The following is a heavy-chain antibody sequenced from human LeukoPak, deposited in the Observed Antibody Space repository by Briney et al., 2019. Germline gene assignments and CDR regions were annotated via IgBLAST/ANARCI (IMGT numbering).Heavy chain of an antibody. V-gene: IGHV3-23*01. D-gene: IGHD3-10*01. CDR1: GFTFSSYA. Sequence: GGSLRLSCAASGFTFSSYAMSWVRQAPGKGLEWVSAISGSGGSTYYADSAKGRFTISRDNSKNTLYLQMNSLRAEDTAVYYCARGTMGSPVFDYWGQGTLVTVSS. CDR3: ARGTMGSPVFDY. CDR2: ISGSGGST. J-gene: IGHJ4*02.